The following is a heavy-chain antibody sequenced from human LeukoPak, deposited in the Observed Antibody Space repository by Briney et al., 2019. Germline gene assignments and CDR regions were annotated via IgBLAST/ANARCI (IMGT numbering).Heavy chain of an antibody. CDR1: GGSISSSSYY. CDR2: IYYSGST. Sequence: SETLSLTCPVSGGSISSSSYYWGWIRQPPGKGLEWIGSIYYSGSTYYNPSLKSRVTISVDTSKNQFSLKLSSVTAADTAVYYCANYDISGYYDGYFQQWGQGTLVTVSS. V-gene: IGHV4-39*07. CDR3: ANYDISGYYDGYFQQ. D-gene: IGHD3-22*01. J-gene: IGHJ1*01.